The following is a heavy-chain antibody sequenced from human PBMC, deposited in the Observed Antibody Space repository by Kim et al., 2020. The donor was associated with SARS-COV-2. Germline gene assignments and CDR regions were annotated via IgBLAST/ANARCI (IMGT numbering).Heavy chain of an antibody. CDR2: N. D-gene: IGHD6-6*01. Sequence: NDDAVTVKSRITINPDTSKNQFSLQLNSVTPEDTAVYYCARDSVRHFDYWGQGTLVTVSS. V-gene: IGHV6-1*01. J-gene: IGHJ4*02. CDR3: ARDSVRHFDY.